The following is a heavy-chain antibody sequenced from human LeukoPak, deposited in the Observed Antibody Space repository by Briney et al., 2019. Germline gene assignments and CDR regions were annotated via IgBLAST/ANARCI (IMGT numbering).Heavy chain of an antibody. D-gene: IGHD4-17*01. J-gene: IGHJ4*02. V-gene: IGHV3-21*01. CDR2: IGISSNNI. CDR3: ARDGVRGFTATTPFDY. Sequence: GGSLRLSCAASGITFSSYSMNWVRQAPGKGLEWVSSIGISSNNIYYADSVKGRFTSSRDNAKSSLSLQMNSLRVEDTAVYYCARDGVRGFTATTPFDYWGPGTLVTVSS. CDR1: GITFSSYS.